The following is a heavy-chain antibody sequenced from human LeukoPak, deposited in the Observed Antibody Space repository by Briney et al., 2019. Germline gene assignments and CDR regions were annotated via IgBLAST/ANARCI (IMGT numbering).Heavy chain of an antibody. V-gene: IGHV1-2*02. CDR1: GYTFTGYY. J-gene: IGHJ5*02. CDR3: ARATGTTLNWFDP. Sequence: ASVKVSCRASGYTFTGYYMHWVRQAPGQGLEWMGWINPNSGGTNYAQKFQGRVTMTRDTSISTAYMELSRLRSGDTAVYYCARATGTTLNWFDPWGQGTLVTVSS. CDR2: INPNSGGT. D-gene: IGHD1-7*01.